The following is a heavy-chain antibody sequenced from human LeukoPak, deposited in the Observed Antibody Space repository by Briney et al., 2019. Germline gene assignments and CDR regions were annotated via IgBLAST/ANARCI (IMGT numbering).Heavy chain of an antibody. V-gene: IGHV4-4*07. CDR2: IYSSGST. CDR3: ARHSAHSSTNDAFDM. Sequence: SETLSLTCTVSGGSISSYYWTWIRQPAGKGLEWIGRIYSSGSTNYNPSLKSRVTISEDTSKNQFSLKLTSVTAADTAVYYCARHSAHSSTNDAFDMWGQGTLVIVSS. D-gene: IGHD6-13*01. J-gene: IGHJ3*02. CDR1: GGSISSYY.